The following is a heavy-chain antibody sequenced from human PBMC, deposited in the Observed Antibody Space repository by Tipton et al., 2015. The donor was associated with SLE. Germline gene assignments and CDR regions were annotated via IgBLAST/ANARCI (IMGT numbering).Heavy chain of an antibody. CDR1: GFTFSSYA. CDR2: IYSGGST. CDR3: AKDPHSSSTVGDYYYGMDV. J-gene: IGHJ6*02. V-gene: IGHV3-23*03. Sequence: GSLRLSCAASGFTFSSYAMSWVRQAPGKGLEWVSVIYSGGSTYYADSVKGRFTISRDNSKNTLYLQMNSLRAEDTAVYYCAKDPHSSSTVGDYYYGMDVWGQGTTVAVSS. D-gene: IGHD6-13*01.